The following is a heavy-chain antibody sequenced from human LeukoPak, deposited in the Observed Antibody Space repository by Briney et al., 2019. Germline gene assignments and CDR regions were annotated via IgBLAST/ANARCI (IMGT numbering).Heavy chain of an antibody. D-gene: IGHD6-13*01. Sequence: GGSLRLSCAASGLTFSKYSMTWVRQAPGKGLEWGSFIDTSSTTMYYTDSVKGRFTISRDNSKNTLYLQMSSLRAEDTANYCARDLGIAAAGLGYWGQGTLVTVSS. CDR2: IDTSSTTM. CDR1: GLTFSKYS. CDR3: ARDLGIAAAGLGY. V-gene: IGHV3-48*01. J-gene: IGHJ4*02.